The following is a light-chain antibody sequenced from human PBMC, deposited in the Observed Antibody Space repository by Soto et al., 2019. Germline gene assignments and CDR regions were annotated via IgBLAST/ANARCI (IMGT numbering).Light chain of an antibody. CDR3: DSWDNSLSVVL. CDR2: DNN. V-gene: IGLV1-51*01. J-gene: IGLJ2*01. CDR1: SSNIGNNY. Sequence: QSVLTQPPSVSAAPGQRVTISYSGSSSNIGNNYVSWYQQLPGTAPKLLIYDNNKRPSGIPDRFSGSTSGTSATLAIAGLQTGDEADYYCDSWDNSLSVVLFGGGTKLTV.